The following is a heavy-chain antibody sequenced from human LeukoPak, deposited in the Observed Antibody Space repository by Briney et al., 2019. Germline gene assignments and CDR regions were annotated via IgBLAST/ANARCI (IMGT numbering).Heavy chain of an antibody. D-gene: IGHD2-2*01. Sequence: GGSLRLSCAASGFTFSSYWMSWVRQAPGKGLEWVANIKQDGSEKYYVDSVKGRFTISRDNAKNSLYLQMNSLRAEDTAVYYCARDPIVVVPAAPYFDYWGQGTLVTVSS. J-gene: IGHJ4*02. V-gene: IGHV3-7*01. CDR2: IKQDGSEK. CDR3: ARDPIVVVPAAPYFDY. CDR1: GFTFSSYW.